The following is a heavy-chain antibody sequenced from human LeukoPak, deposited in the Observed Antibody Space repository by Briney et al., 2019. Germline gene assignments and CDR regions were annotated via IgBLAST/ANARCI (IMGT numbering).Heavy chain of an antibody. CDR2: INPNSGGT. Sequence: ASVKVSCKASGYTFTGYYMHWVRQAPGQGLEWMGWINPNSGGTNYAQKFQGRVTMTRDTSISTAYMELSRLRSDDTAVYYCARGHYSSTSCSDPWGQGTLVTVSS. CDR1: GYTFTGYY. V-gene: IGHV1-2*02. CDR3: ARGHYSSTSCSDP. D-gene: IGHD2-2*01. J-gene: IGHJ5*02.